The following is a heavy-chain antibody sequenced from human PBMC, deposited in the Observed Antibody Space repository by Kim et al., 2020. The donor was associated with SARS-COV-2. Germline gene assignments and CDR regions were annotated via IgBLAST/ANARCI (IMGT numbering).Heavy chain of an antibody. CDR1: GFTLSDYY. CDR3: ARDEEGYKYGGYYYYCMDV. J-gene: IGHJ6*02. D-gene: IGHD5-12*01. Sequence: GGSLRLSCVASGFTLSDYYMSWVRQAPGKGLEWISYINRDGGAIYYADSVKGRVTISRDNTKNSLYLQMNSLRVEDTSVYYCARDEEGYKYGGYYYYCMDVWGQGTTVTVSS. V-gene: IGHV3-11*01. CDR2: INRDGGAI.